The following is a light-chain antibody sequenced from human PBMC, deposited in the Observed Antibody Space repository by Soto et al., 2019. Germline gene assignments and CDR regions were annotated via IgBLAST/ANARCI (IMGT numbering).Light chain of an antibody. Sequence: QSVLTQPASVSGSPGQSITISCTGTSSDVCGYNYVSWYQHHPGKAPKLMIYDVSNRPSGVSNRFSGSKSGNTASLTISGLQPEDEVDYYCSSYTTSNTRQIVFGTGAMVT. CDR3: SSYTTSNTRQIV. J-gene: IGLJ1*01. V-gene: IGLV2-14*03. CDR2: DVS. CDR1: SSDVCGYNY.